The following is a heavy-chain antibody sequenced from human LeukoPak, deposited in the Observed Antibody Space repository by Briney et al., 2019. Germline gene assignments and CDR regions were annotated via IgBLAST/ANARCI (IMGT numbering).Heavy chain of an antibody. D-gene: IGHD5-18*01. CDR3: ARHTAMVRAYYYYYYGMDV. J-gene: IGHJ6*02. CDR1: GGSISSYY. CDR2: IYTSGST. Sequence: SETLSITCTVSGGSISSYYWSWIRQPAGKGLEWIGRIYTSGSTNYNPSLKSRVTMSVDTSKNQFSLKLSSVTAADTAVYYCARHTAMVRAYYYYYYGMDVWGQGTTVTVSS. V-gene: IGHV4-4*07.